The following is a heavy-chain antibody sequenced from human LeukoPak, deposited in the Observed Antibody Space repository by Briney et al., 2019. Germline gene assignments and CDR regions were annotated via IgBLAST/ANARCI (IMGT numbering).Heavy chain of an antibody. CDR2: IKEDGTYT. J-gene: IGHJ4*02. Sequence: GGSLRLSCAASGFSFSKYWMHWVRQTPGEGLVWVARIKEDGTYTSYADSVKGRFTISRDNARNTVFLQMNSLRAEDTAVYYCARENLAVADPFDYWGQGTLVTVSS. CDR3: ARENLAVADPFDY. CDR1: GFSFSKYW. D-gene: IGHD6-19*01. V-gene: IGHV3-74*01.